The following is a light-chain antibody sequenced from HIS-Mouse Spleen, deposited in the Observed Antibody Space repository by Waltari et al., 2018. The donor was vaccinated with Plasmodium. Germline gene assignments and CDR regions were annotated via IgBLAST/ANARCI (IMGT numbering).Light chain of an antibody. Sequence: DIQMTQSPSSLSASVGDRVTITCQASQDISNYLNWYQQKPGKAPKLLIYDASNLETGVPSRFSGSGSGTDCTFTISSLQHEDIATYYCQQYDNLPPLTFGGGTKVEIK. CDR2: DAS. J-gene: IGKJ4*01. V-gene: IGKV1-33*01. CDR3: QQYDNLPPLT. CDR1: QDISNY.